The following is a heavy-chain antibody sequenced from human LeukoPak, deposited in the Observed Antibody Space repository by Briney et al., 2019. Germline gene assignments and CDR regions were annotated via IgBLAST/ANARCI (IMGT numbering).Heavy chain of an antibody. CDR3: ARADCSSSSCYELDY. Sequence: PGGSLRLSCAGSGFTFSDYYMSLIRQAPGKGLEWVSYISSSGRTIYYADSVKGRFTISRDNAKNSLYLQMNSLRAEDTAVYYCARADCSSSSCYELDYWGQGTLVTVSS. CDR2: ISSSGRTI. CDR1: GFTFSDYY. J-gene: IGHJ4*02. V-gene: IGHV3-11*04. D-gene: IGHD2-2*01.